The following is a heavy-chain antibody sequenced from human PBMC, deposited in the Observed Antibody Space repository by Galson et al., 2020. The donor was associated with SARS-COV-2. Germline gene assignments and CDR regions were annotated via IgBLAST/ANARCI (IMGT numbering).Heavy chain of an antibody. Sequence: PSETLSLTCAVSGGPVSSGAFSWSWIRQPPGKGLEWIGYIHDGANTYYNPSLKSRVSISVDRSKNQFSLNLSSVTAADTAVYYCARGQQTELLTPFDFWGQGTLVTVSS. CDR2: IHDGANT. CDR3: ARGQQTELLTPFDF. CDR1: GGPVSSGAFS. J-gene: IGHJ4*02. D-gene: IGHD1-26*01. V-gene: IGHV4-30-2*01.